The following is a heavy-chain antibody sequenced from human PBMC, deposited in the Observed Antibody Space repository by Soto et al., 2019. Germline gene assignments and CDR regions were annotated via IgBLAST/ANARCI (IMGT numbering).Heavy chain of an antibody. Sequence: QVQLVQSGAEVKKPESSVRVSCKASGGTFNSYAITWVRQAPGQGLEWMGGTIPMFGTTNYAEKFQGRVTITADESTNTAYMELSSLRSADTAVYYCTRCGIRYHSIGSYLVIDCMDVWGQGTTVIVSS. D-gene: IGHD3-22*01. CDR1: GGTFNSYA. J-gene: IGHJ6*02. CDR2: TIPMFGTT. CDR3: TRCGIRYHSIGSYLVIDCMDV. V-gene: IGHV1-69*12.